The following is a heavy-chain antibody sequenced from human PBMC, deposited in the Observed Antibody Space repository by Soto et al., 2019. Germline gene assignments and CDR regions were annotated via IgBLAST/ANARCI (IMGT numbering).Heavy chain of an antibody. CDR3: ATKYGSGSYYNDLPLVY. V-gene: IGHV3-74*01. D-gene: IGHD3-10*01. CDR2: IKSDGSST. Sequence: GGSLRLSCAASGFTFSNYWMHWVRQAPGKGPVWLSRIKSDGSSTSYADSVKGRFTISRDNAKSTLYLQMNSLSAEDTAVYYCATKYGSGSYYNDLPLVYWGQGTLVTVSS. CDR1: GFTFSNYW. J-gene: IGHJ4*02.